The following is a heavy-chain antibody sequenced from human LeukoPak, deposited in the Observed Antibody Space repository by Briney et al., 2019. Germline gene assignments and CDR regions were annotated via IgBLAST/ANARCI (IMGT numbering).Heavy chain of an antibody. CDR2: ISGSGIST. CDR3: AKIGVAAGDTDY. J-gene: IGHJ4*02. V-gene: IGHV3-23*01. D-gene: IGHD6-13*01. Sequence: GGSLRLSRAASGYTFSSYAMRWVRQAPGKGLEWVSSISGSGISTYYADSVKGRFTISRDNSKNTLYLQMNSLRAEDTALYYCAKIGVAAGDTDYWGQGTLVTVSS. CDR1: GYTFSSYA.